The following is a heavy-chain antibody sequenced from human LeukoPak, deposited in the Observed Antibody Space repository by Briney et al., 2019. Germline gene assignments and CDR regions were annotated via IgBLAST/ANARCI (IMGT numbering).Heavy chain of an antibody. V-gene: IGHV3-72*01. CDR1: GFTFNVHY. Sequence: GGSLRLSCAASGFTFNVHYMDWVRQAPGKGLEWVGGSRNKAHNYATEYTAPVRGRFFRSRDESKMSLYLQINSSETEETAECYCARDHTLAPLAFDIWGQGIMVTVSS. D-gene: IGHD3-3*02. CDR3: ARDHTLAPLAFDI. CDR2: SRNKAHNYAT. J-gene: IGHJ3*02.